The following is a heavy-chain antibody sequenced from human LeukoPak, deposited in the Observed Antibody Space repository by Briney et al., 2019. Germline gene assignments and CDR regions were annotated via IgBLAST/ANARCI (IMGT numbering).Heavy chain of an antibody. D-gene: IGHD5-18*01. V-gene: IGHV3-30*03. CDR3: ARERTRGYSYGDFDY. Sequence: GGSLRLSCAASGFTFSSYGMHWVRQAPGKGLEWVAVISYDGSNKYYADSVKGRFTISRDNSKNTLYLQMNSLRAEDTAVYYCARERTRGYSYGDFDYWGQGTLVTVSS. J-gene: IGHJ4*02. CDR1: GFTFSSYG. CDR2: ISYDGSNK.